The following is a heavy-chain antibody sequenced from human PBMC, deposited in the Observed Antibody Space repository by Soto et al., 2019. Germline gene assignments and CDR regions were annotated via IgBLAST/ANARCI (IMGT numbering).Heavy chain of an antibody. Sequence: QVQLQQWGAGLLKPSETLSRTCAVYGGSFSGYYWTWIRQPPGTGLEWIGEINHSGSTNYNPSLKSRVTVSVDTSKNQFSLKLTSVTAADTAVYYCARGKITGLFDYWGQGTLVTVSS. D-gene: IGHD2-8*02. J-gene: IGHJ4*02. CDR2: INHSGST. V-gene: IGHV4-34*01. CDR3: ARGKITGLFDY. CDR1: GGSFSGYY.